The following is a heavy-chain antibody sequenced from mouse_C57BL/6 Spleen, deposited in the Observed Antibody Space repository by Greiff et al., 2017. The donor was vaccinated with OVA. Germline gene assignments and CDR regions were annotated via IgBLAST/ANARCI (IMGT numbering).Heavy chain of an antibody. CDR2: INPNNGGT. V-gene: IGHV1-22*01. CDR3: ARVPYAMDY. J-gene: IGHJ4*01. CDR1: GYTFTDYN. Sequence: EVKLLESGPELVKPGASVKMSCKASGYTFTDYNMHWVKQSHGKSLEWIGYINPNNGGTSYNQKFKGKATLTVNKSSSTAYMELRSLTSEDSAVYYCARVPYAMDYWGQGTSVTVSS.